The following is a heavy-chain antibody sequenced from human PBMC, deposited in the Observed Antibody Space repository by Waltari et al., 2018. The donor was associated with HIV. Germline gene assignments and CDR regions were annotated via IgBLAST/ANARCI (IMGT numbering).Heavy chain of an antibody. CDR1: GFTFSSHW. D-gene: IGHD2-2*01. CDR3: ATSRTFDY. V-gene: IGHV3-7*01. Sequence: EVQLVEAGGGLVQPGGALRLTCAASGFTFSSHWRSWVRQAPGKGLEWVANIKQDGGEKYYVDSVKGRFAISRDNAQNSLYLQMNNLRAEDTAVYFCATSRTFDYWGQGTLVTVSS. J-gene: IGHJ4*02. CDR2: IKQDGGEK.